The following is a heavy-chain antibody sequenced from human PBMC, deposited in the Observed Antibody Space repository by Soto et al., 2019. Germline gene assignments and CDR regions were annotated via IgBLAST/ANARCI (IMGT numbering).Heavy chain of an antibody. V-gene: IGHV4-34*01. CDR2: INHSGST. CDR1: GGSFSGYY. J-gene: IGHJ4*02. D-gene: IGHD3-10*01. Sequence: SETLSLTCAVYGGSFSGYYWSWIRKPPGKGLDWIGEINHSGSTNYNPSLKSRVTISVDTSKNQFSLKLSSVTAADTAVYYCARPSGGGYYFDYWGQGTLVTVSS. CDR3: ARPSGGGYYFDY.